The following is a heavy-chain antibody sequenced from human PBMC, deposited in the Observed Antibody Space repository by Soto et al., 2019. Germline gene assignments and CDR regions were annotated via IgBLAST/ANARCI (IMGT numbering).Heavy chain of an antibody. CDR2: ISGSGGST. CDR1: EFTFSSYA. J-gene: IGHJ4*02. V-gene: IGHV3-23*01. D-gene: IGHD6-13*01. Sequence: PGGSLRLACAASEFTFSSYAMSWVRQAPGKGLEWVSAISGSGGSTYYADSVKGRFTISRDTSKNTLYLQMSSLRVEDTALYYCAKSYSSNWYDYFDYWGQGALVTVSS. CDR3: AKSYSSNWYDYFDY.